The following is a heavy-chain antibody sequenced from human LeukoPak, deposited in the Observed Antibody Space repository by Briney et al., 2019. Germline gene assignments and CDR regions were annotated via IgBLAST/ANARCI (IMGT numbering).Heavy chain of an antibody. CDR3: AREIWARDGDY. J-gene: IGHJ4*02. CDR2: MNPNSGKT. CDR1: GYTFTGYY. Sequence: ASVKVSCKASGYTFTGYYMHWVRQAPGQGLEWMGWMNPNSGKTGYAQKFQGRVTMTRNTSISTAYMELSSLRSEDTAVYYCAREIWARDGDYWGQGTLVTVSS. V-gene: IGHV1-8*02. D-gene: IGHD5-24*01.